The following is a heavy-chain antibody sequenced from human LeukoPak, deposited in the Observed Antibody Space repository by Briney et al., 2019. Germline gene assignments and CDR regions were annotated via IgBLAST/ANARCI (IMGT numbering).Heavy chain of an antibody. CDR2: INHSGST. CDR1: GGSFSGYY. V-gene: IGHV4-34*01. J-gene: IGHJ5*02. D-gene: IGHD2-2*01. Sequence: SETLSLTCAVYGGSFSGYYWGWIRQPPGKGLEWIGEINHSGSTNYNPSLKSRVTISVDTSKNQFSLKLSSVTAADTAVYYCARGAVVPAAIGPWGQGTLVTVSS. CDR3: ARGAVVPAAIGP.